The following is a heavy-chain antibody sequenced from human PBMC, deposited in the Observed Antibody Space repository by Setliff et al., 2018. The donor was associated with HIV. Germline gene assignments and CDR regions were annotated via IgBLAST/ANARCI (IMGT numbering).Heavy chain of an antibody. CDR3: ARGMDSSSWYDWFDP. J-gene: IGHJ5*02. CDR1: GYSFTDYY. D-gene: IGHD6-13*01. Sequence: ASVKVSCKASGYSFTDYYIHWVRQAPGQGLEWMGWINPKSDGTNYAQKFQGWITMTRDTSISTAYMELSRLRSDDTAVYYCARGMDSSSWYDWFDPWGQGTLVTVSS. V-gene: IGHV1-2*04. CDR2: INPKSDGT.